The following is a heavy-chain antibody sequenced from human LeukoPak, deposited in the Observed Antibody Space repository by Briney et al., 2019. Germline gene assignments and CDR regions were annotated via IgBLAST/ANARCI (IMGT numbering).Heavy chain of an antibody. CDR3: EGYSGSVGDY. V-gene: IGHV4-30-2*01. CDR2: IYHSGST. D-gene: IGHD1-26*01. J-gene: IGHJ4*02. Sequence: PSETLSLTCTVSGGSISSGGYYWSWIRQPPGKGLEWIGYIYHSGSTYYNPSLKSRVTISVDRSKNQFSLKLSSVTAADTAVYYCEGYSGSVGDYWGQGTLVTVSS. CDR1: GGSISSGGYY.